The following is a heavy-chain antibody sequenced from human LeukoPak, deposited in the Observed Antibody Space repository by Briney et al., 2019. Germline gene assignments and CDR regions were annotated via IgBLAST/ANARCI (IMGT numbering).Heavy chain of an antibody. V-gene: IGHV1-18*01. D-gene: IGHD3-3*01. Sequence: GASVKVSCKASGYTFTNYGISWVRQAPGQGVEWVGWISPYNGNIKYGQRFQGRVTMTTDTSTSTAYMELRSLTSDDTALYYCARDLKITILGVLPWDYFDCWGQGTLVTVSS. J-gene: IGHJ4*02. CDR3: ARDLKITILGVLPWDYFDC. CDR2: ISPYNGNI. CDR1: GYTFTNYG.